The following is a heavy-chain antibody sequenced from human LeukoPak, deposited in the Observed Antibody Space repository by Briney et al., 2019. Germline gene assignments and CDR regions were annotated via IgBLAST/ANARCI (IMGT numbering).Heavy chain of an antibody. Sequence: PGGSLRLSCAASGFTFSSYRMNWVRPAPGKRLGWVSPISSRSSYIYYADSVKGRFTISRDNAQNSLYLQMNSLRAEDTAVYYCARDFLSDENQLRLAAPFDYWGQGTLVTVSS. V-gene: IGHV3-21*01. CDR1: GFTFSSYR. D-gene: IGHD2-2*01. CDR3: ARDFLSDENQLRLAAPFDY. J-gene: IGHJ4*02. CDR2: ISSRSSYI.